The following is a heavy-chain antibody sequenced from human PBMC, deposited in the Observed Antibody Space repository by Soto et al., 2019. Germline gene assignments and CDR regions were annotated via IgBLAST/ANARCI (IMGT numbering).Heavy chain of an antibody. CDR1: GFTFKSFG. CDR3: ARDLPGRYSSSGFGHLDF. CDR2: VSDDGHYK. Sequence: QVLLVESGGGVVQPGRSLRLSCEASGFTFKSFGFHWVRQAPGKGLEWVAVVSDDGHYKSYADSVKGRFTISRDNSKNTVYVEMSSLRPEDTAIYYCARDLPGRYSSSGFGHLDFWGQGTLVTVSS. J-gene: IGHJ4*02. V-gene: IGHV3-30*03. D-gene: IGHD6-13*01.